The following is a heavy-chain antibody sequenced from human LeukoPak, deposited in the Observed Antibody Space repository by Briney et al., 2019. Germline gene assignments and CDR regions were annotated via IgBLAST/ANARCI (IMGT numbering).Heavy chain of an antibody. Sequence: ASVKVSCKASGYTFTSYYMHWVRQAPGQGLGGMGIINPSGGSTSYAQKFQGRVTMTRDTSTSTVYMELSSLRSEDTAVYYCARDVRGGGQLLSGIDYWGQGTLVTVSS. CDR2: INPSGGST. J-gene: IGHJ4*02. CDR1: GYTFTSYY. D-gene: IGHD2-2*01. CDR3: ARDVRGGGQLLSGIDY. V-gene: IGHV1-46*01.